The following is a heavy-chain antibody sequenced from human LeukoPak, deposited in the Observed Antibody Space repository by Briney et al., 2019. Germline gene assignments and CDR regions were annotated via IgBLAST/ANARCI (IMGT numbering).Heavy chain of an antibody. CDR1: VYTFTSYG. CDR2: ISAYNGNT. CDR3: ARGRAVAGTKSDAFDI. D-gene: IGHD6-19*01. Sequence: GASVKVSCKASVYTFTSYGISWVRQAPGQGLEWMGWISAYNGNTNYAQKLQGRVTMTTDTSTSTAYMELRSLRSDDTAVYYCARGRAVAGTKSDAFDIWGQGTMVTVSS. V-gene: IGHV1-18*01. J-gene: IGHJ3*02.